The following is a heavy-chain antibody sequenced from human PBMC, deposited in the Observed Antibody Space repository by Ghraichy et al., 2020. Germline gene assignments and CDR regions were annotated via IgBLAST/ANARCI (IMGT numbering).Heavy chain of an antibody. CDR3: ARGGRYYDRSGYFDD. CDR1: NGSVPGYY. J-gene: IGHJ4*02. CDR2: IYSSGTT. Sequence: SETLSLTCSVSNGSVPGYYWSWLRQPPGQGLEWIAYIYSSGTTYYNPSLQSRVTISIDTSKNQISLKVTSLTAADTAVYYCARGGRYYDRSGYFDDWGQGTLVTVTS. V-gene: IGHV4-59*02. D-gene: IGHD3-22*01.